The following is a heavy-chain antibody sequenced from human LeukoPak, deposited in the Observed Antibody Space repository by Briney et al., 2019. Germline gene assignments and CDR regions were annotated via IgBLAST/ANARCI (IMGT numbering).Heavy chain of an antibody. D-gene: IGHD1-14*01. CDR2: ISSSGSTI. CDR3: ASITDIDYYMDV. J-gene: IGHJ6*03. V-gene: IGHV3-11*04. Sequence: GGSLRLSCAASGFTFSDYYMSWIRQAPGKGLEWVSYISSSGSTIYYADSVKGRFTISRDNAKNSLYLQMNSLGAEDTAVYYCASITDIDYYMDVWGKGTTVTVSS. CDR1: GFTFSDYY.